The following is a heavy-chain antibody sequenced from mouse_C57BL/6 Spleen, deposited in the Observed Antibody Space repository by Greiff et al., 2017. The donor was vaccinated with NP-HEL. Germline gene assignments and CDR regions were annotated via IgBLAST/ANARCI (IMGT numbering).Heavy chain of an antibody. V-gene: IGHV1-80*01. Sequence: VKLVESGAELVKPGASVKISCKASGYAFSSYWMNWVKQRPGKGLEWIGQIYPGDGDTNYNGKFKGKATLTSDKSSSTAYMQLSSLTSEDSAVYFCARFAGNPYARDYWGQGTSVTVAS. J-gene: IGHJ4*01. CDR1: GYAFSSYW. D-gene: IGHD2-1*01. CDR2: IYPGDGDT. CDR3: ARFAGNPYARDY.